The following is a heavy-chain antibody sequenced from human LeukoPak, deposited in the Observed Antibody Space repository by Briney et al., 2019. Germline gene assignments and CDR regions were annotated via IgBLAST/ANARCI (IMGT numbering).Heavy chain of an antibody. Sequence: SETLSLTCAVSGGSISSGGYSWSWVRQPPGEGLEWVGYIYHSGSAYYNPSLQSRVTISLDRSKNQFSLKLSSMTAADTAVYYCASGNTGYDRDSFDIWGQGTMVTVSS. CDR2: IYHSGSA. D-gene: IGHD5-12*01. CDR3: ASGNTGYDRDSFDI. J-gene: IGHJ3*02. CDR1: GGSISSGGYS. V-gene: IGHV4-30-2*01.